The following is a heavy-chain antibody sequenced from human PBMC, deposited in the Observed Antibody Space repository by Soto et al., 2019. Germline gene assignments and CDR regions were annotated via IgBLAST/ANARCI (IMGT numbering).Heavy chain of an antibody. J-gene: IGHJ4*02. CDR1: GYTFTSYA. CDR2: INAGNGNT. Sequence: ASVKVYCKASGYTFTSYAMHWVRQAPGQRLEWMGWINAGNGNTKYSQKFQGRVTITRDTSESTAYMELSSLRSEDTAVYYCAREKQQLAHIGSFYYWGQGTLVTGSS. D-gene: IGHD6-13*01. V-gene: IGHV1-3*01. CDR3: AREKQQLAHIGSFYY.